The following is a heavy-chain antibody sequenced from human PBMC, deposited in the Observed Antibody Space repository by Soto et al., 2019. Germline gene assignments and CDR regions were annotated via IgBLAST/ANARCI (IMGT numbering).Heavy chain of an antibody. V-gene: IGHV4-34*01. CDR3: ARARSGTKMGYFQH. CDR1: GGSFSGYY. Sequence: QVQLQQWGAGLLKPSETLSLTCAVYGGSFSGYYWSWIRQPPGKGLEWIGEINHSGSTNYNPSLKGRVTXXVXTXXNQFSLKLSSVTAADTAVYYCARARSGTKMGYFQHWGQGTLVTVSS. D-gene: IGHD3-10*01. CDR2: INHSGST. J-gene: IGHJ1*01.